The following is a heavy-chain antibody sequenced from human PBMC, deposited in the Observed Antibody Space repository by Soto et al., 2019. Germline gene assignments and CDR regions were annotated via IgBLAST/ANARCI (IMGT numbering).Heavy chain of an antibody. CDR2: INAGSGSS. CDR1: GYTFTRYA. CDR3: ARSGDNYNVLDY. V-gene: IGHV1-3*01. J-gene: IGHJ4*02. D-gene: IGHD3-10*02. Sequence: ASVKVSCKASGYTFTRYAIHWVRQAPGQGLEWMGWINAGSGSSRYSQNFQGRVTITRDTSASTAYMELNSLVFEDTAIYFCARSGDNYNVLDYWGPGTPVTVSS.